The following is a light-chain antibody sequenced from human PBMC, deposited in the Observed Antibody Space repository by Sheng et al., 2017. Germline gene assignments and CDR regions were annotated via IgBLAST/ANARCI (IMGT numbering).Light chain of an antibody. CDR3: QQHHSSPPT. CDR2: AAS. V-gene: IGKV1-9*01. J-gene: IGKJ4*01. Sequence: DIQLTQSPTFLSASVGDRVTITCRASQGINSYLAWYQQRPGKVPKLLIYAASTLQSGVPSRFSGSGSGTEFTLTITSLQPEDFATYYCQQHHSSPPTFGGGTTVEIK. CDR1: QGINSY.